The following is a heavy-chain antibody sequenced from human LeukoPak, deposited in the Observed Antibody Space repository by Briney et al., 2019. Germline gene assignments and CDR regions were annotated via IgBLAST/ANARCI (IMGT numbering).Heavy chain of an antibody. D-gene: IGHD3-22*01. Sequence: ASVKVSCKASGYTFTVYYMHWVRQAPGQGLEWMGWMNPNSGNTGYAQKFQGRVTMTRNTSISTAYMELSSLRSEDTAVYYCARGAIPYDSSGYLVFAFDIWGQGTMVTVSS. CDR2: MNPNSGNT. J-gene: IGHJ3*02. CDR1: GYTFTVYY. CDR3: ARGAIPYDSSGYLVFAFDI. V-gene: IGHV1-8*02.